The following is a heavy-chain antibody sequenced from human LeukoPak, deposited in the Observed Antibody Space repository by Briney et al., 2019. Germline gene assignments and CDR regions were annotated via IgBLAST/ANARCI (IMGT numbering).Heavy chain of an antibody. CDR3: ARDDSGSYYGTSNRYFDY. V-gene: IGHV1-18*01. Sequence: ASVKVSCKASGYTFTSYGISWVRQAPGQGLEWLGWISAYNGNTNYAQKLQGRVTMTTDTSTSTAYMELRSLRSDDTAVYYCARDDSGSYYGTSNRYFDYWGPGTLVTVSS. CDR1: GYTFTSYG. J-gene: IGHJ4*02. CDR2: ISAYNGNT. D-gene: IGHD1-26*01.